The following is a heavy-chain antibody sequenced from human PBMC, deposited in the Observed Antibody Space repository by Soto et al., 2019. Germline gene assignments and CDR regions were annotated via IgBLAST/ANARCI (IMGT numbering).Heavy chain of an antibody. CDR3: AREATNYSGMDV. CDR1: GYTFTNYY. CDR2: IKPSGSSA. D-gene: IGHD3-10*01. V-gene: IGHV1-46*01. J-gene: IGHJ6*02. Sequence: ASVKVSCKASGYTFTNYYMHWVRQAPGQGPEWMGVIKPSGSSATYAQKFHGRVTVTRDTSTTTDYMELRSLRPDDAAMYYCAREATNYSGMDVWGQGTTVTVSS.